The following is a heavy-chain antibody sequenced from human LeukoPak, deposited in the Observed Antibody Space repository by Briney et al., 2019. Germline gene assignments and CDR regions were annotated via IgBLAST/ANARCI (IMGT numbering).Heavy chain of an antibody. CDR3: ARLRYSGSYYPNHFDY. CDR1: GFTFSDYY. D-gene: IGHD1-26*01. J-gene: IGHJ4*02. Sequence: GSLRLSCAASGFTFSDYYMSWIRQPPGKGLEWIGSIYYSGSTYYNPSLKSRVTISVDTSKNQFSLKLSSVTAADTAVYYCARLRYSGSYYPNHFDYWGQGTLVTVSS. V-gene: IGHV4-39*01. CDR2: IYYSGST.